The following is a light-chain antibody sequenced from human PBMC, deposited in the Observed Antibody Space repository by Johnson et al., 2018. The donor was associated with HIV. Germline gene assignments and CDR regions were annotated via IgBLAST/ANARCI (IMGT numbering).Light chain of an antibody. V-gene: IGLV1-51*02. CDR2: ENN. CDR1: SSDMGNYA. CDR3: GTWDSSLSKV. Sequence: HSVLTQPPSVSAAPGQKVTISCSGSSSDMGNYAVSWYQQLPGTAPKLLIYENNKRPSGIPDRFSGSKSGTSATLGITGLQTGDEADYYCGTWDSSLSKVFGTGTKVTVL. J-gene: IGLJ1*01.